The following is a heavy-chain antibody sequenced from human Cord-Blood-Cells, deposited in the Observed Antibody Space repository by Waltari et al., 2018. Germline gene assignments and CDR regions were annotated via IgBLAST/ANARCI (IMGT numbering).Heavy chain of an antibody. CDR3: ARKGGYSYGYFAFDI. Sequence: QVQLVQSGAEVKKPGSSVKVSCKASGGTFSSYAISWVRQAPGQGLEWMGGSIPIFGTANHAPKFQGRVTITADETTSTAYMELSSLRSEDTAVYYCARKGGYSYGYFAFDIWGQGTMVTVSS. CDR2: SIPIFGTA. J-gene: IGHJ3*02. D-gene: IGHD5-18*01. V-gene: IGHV1-69*01. CDR1: GGTFSSYA.